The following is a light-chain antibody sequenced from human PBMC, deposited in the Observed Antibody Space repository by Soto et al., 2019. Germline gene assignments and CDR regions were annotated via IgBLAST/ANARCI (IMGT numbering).Light chain of an antibody. CDR3: QQSHSTPLT. CDR2: AAS. J-gene: IGKJ4*01. Sequence: DIQVTQSPSSLSASVGDTVTITCRASQTITSYLNWYQQKTGKAPRLLIYAASALHTGVPSRFSGRGSGTDFRLIITNLQPDDFATYYCQQSHSTPLTFGGGTKVEVK. V-gene: IGKV1-39*01. CDR1: QTITSY.